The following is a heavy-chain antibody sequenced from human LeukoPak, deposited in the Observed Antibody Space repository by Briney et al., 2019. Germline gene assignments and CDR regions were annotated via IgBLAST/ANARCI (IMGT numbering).Heavy chain of an antibody. D-gene: IGHD1-26*01. CDR3: ARVGAWDLQRVFEY. Sequence: PGGSLRLSCAASGFRFGDYWMTWARHIPGKGLEWVANIKQDGAEKHYAESVEGRFIISRDNAKNSLYLEMASLKDTAVYYCARVGAWDLQRVFEYWGQGTLVTVSS. CDR2: IKQDGAEK. V-gene: IGHV3-7*01. CDR1: GFRFGDYW. J-gene: IGHJ4*02.